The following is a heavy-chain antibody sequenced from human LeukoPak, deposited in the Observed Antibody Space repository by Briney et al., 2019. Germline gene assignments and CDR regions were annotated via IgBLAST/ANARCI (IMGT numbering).Heavy chain of an antibody. J-gene: IGHJ3*02. CDR2: INADGSSA. V-gene: IGHV3-74*01. D-gene: IGHD3-22*01. CDR1: GFTLSNYW. CDR3: ARARPTTNYYDSSGLPDAFDI. Sequence: GGSRRLSCAASGFTLSNYWMHWVRQAPGKGLVWVSRINADGSSASYADSVKGRFTISRDNAKNTLYLQMNSLRAEDTAVYYCARARPTTNYYDSSGLPDAFDIWGQGTMVTVSS.